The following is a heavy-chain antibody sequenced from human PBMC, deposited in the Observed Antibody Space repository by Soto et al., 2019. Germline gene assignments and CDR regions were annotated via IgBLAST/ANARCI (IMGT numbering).Heavy chain of an antibody. V-gene: IGHV3-23*01. Sequence: PGGSLRLSCAASGFTFSSYAMSWVRQAPGKGLEWVSGISGSGDSTYYADSVKGRFTISRDNSKNTLYLQMNSLRAEDTAVYYCASIYWGNTGLDENRWSQGTQVTVSS. J-gene: IGHJ4*02. CDR3: ASIYWGNTGLDENR. CDR1: GFTFSSYA. D-gene: IGHD7-27*01. CDR2: ISGSGDST.